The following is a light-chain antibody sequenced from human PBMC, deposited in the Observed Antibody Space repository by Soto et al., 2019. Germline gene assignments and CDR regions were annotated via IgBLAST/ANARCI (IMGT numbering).Light chain of an antibody. V-gene: IGLV2-14*03. CDR2: DVS. J-gene: IGLJ1*01. CDR1: SSDVGGYNY. CDR3: SSYTTSNTRQIV. Sequence: QSVLTQPASVSGSPGLSITISCTGTSSDVGGYNYVSWYQHHPGKAPKLLIYDVSNRPSGVSNRFSGSKSDNTASLTISGLQPEDEADYYCSSYTTSNTRQIVLGTGTKVTVL.